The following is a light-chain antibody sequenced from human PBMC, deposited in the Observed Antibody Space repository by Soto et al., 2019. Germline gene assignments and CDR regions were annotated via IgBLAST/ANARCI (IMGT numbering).Light chain of an antibody. CDR3: QQHKSYPRT. CDR1: QSIDSW. V-gene: IGKV1-5*03. Sequence: DIPMTQSPSTLSASVGDRVIITCRASQSIDSWLVWYQQKPGEAPKFLIYKASSLQSGVPSRFSGSGSGTEFTLTISSLQPDDFATYYCQQHKSYPRTFGQGTKVEIK. J-gene: IGKJ1*01. CDR2: KAS.